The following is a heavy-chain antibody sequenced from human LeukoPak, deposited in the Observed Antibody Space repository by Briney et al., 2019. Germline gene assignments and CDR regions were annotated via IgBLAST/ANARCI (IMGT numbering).Heavy chain of an antibody. CDR1: GFTFSSYG. CDR3: AKALSSTYYDILTGSPSN. CDR2: ISYDGSNK. J-gene: IGHJ4*02. V-gene: IGHV3-30*18. D-gene: IGHD3-9*01. Sequence: GGSLRLSCAASGFTFSSYGMHWVRQAPGKGLEWVAVISYDGSNKYYADSAKGRFTISRDNSKNTLYLQMNSLRAEDTAVYYCAKALSSTYYDILTGSPSNWGQGTLVTVSS.